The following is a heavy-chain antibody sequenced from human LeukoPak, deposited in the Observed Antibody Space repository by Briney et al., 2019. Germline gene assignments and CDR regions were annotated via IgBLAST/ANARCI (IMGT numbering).Heavy chain of an antibody. Sequence: PSETLSLTCTVSGGSISSSSYYWGWIRQPPGKGLEWIGSIYYSGSTYYSPSLKSRVTISVDTSKNQFSLKLSSVTAADTAVYYCARHESLTEEVDVWGKGTTVTVSS. J-gene: IGHJ6*04. CDR3: ARHESLTEEVDV. D-gene: IGHD3-16*01. CDR1: GGSISSSSYY. V-gene: IGHV4-39*01. CDR2: IYYSGST.